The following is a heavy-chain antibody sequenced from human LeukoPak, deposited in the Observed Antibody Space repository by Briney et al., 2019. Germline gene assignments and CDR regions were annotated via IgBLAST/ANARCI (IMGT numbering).Heavy chain of an antibody. CDR2: MRGGGGRA. CDR3: ARVPNGDYLGAFDM. V-gene: IGHV3-23*01. CDR1: GFSFSADA. Sequence: GGCLRPSCTASGFSFSADAMMSVRQAPGKGPEWDSAMRGGGGRAFDAACRKGRFTISRDNSKYTGFLQMNSRGDEHTVVYDCARVPNGDYLGAFDMWGPGTMVTVSS. J-gene: IGHJ3*02. D-gene: IGHD4-17*01.